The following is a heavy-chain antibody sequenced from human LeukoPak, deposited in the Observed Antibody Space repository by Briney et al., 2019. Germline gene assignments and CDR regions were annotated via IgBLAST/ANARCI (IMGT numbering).Heavy chain of an antibody. J-gene: IGHJ5*02. D-gene: IGHD3-10*01. Sequence: GGSLRLSCAASEFTVSSYWMSWVRQAPGKGLEWVANIKQDGSEKYYVDSVKGRFTISRDNAKNSLYLQMNSLRAEDTAVYYSARYPGSGSYLPSYNWFDPWGQGTLVTVSS. V-gene: IGHV3-7*01. CDR3: ARYPGSGSYLPSYNWFDP. CDR1: EFTVSSYW. CDR2: IKQDGSEK.